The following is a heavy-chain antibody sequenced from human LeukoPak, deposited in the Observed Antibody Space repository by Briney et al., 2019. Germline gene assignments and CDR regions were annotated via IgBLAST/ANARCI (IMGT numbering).Heavy chain of an antibody. CDR2: ISYDGSNK. CDR3: ASLRYFDWLPRYYYYYGMDV. CDR1: GFTFSSYA. D-gene: IGHD3-9*01. Sequence: GGSLRLSCAASGFTFSSYAMHWVRQAPGKGLEWVAVISYDGSNKYYADSVKGRFTISRDNSKNTLYLQMNSLGAEDTAVYYCASLRYFDWLPRYYYYYGMDVWGQGTTVTVSS. J-gene: IGHJ6*02. V-gene: IGHV3-30-3*01.